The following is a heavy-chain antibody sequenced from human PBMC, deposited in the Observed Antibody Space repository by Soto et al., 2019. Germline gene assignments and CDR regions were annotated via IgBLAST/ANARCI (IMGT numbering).Heavy chain of an antibody. CDR2: IDPSDSYI. D-gene: IGHD3-9*01. V-gene: IGHV5-10-1*01. Sequence: GESLKISCERSGYSFTSYWISWVRQMPGKGLEWMGRIDPSDSYINYSPSFQGHVTFSADKSISSAYLQWSSLKASDTAMYYCARHTHNDLLTGYSGNAFDVWGQGTKVTVSS. CDR3: ARHTHNDLLTGYSGNAFDV. CDR1: GYSFTSYW. J-gene: IGHJ3*01.